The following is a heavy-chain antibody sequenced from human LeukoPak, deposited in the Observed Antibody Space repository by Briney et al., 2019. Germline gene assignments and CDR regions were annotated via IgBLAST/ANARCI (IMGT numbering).Heavy chain of an antibody. CDR2: IYYSGST. D-gene: IGHD3-16*01. CDR3: ARDHRAQDGSGGYFDY. V-gene: IGHV4-59*12. Sequence: KASETLSLTCTVSGGSISSYYWSWIRQPPGKGLEWIGYIYYSGSTNYNPSLKSRVTISVDTSKNQFSLKLSSVTAADTAVYYCARDHRAQDGSGGYFDYWGQGTLVTVSS. CDR1: GGSISSYY. J-gene: IGHJ4*02.